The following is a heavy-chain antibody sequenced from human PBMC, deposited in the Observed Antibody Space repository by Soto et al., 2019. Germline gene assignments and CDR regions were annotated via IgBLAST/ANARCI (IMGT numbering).Heavy chain of an antibody. V-gene: IGHV4-61*01. J-gene: IGHJ5*02. D-gene: IGHD6-6*01. CDR3: ARADIAAPPGWFDP. Sequence: PSETLSLTCTVSGGSVSSGSYYWSWIRQPPGKGLEWIGYIYYSGSTNYNPSLKSRVTISVDTSKNQFSLKLSSVTAADTAVYYCARADIAAPPGWFDPWGQGTLVTVSS. CDR2: IYYSGST. CDR1: GGSVSSGSYY.